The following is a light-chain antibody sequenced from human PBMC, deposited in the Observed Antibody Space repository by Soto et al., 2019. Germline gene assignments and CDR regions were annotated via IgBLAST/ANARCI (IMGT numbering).Light chain of an antibody. CDR2: GAS. CDR1: QRLSSNY. J-gene: IGKJ1*01. CDR3: QQYDRSPQT. Sequence: EIVLTQSPGTLSLSPGERATLSCRASQRLSSNYLAGYQQKPGQAPRLLIYGASSRATGIPDRFSGSGSGTDFTLTISRLEPEDFAVYYCQQYDRSPQTFGPGTKVEIK. V-gene: IGKV3-20*01.